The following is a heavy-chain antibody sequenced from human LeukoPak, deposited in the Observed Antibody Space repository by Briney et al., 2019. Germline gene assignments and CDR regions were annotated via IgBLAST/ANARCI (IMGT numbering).Heavy chain of an antibody. CDR3: TRRGSGYYVDY. J-gene: IGHJ4*02. V-gene: IGHV3-73*01. CDR2: IRSKANSYAT. D-gene: IGHD3-22*01. Sequence: GGSLRLSCAASGFTFSGSAMHWARQASGKGLEWVGRIRSKANSYATAYAASVKGRFTISRDDSKNTAYLQMNSLKTEDTAVYYCTRRGSGYYVDYWGQGTLVTVSS. CDR1: GFTFSGSA.